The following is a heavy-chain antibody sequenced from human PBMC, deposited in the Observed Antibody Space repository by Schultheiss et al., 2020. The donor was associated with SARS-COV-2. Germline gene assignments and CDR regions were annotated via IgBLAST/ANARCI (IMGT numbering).Heavy chain of an antibody. J-gene: IGHJ3*02. Sequence: SQTLSLTCAVYGGSFSGYYWSWIRQPPGKGLEWIGEINHSGSTNYNPSLKSRVTISVDTSKNQFSLKLSSVTAADTAVYYCARKTQLLYAFDIWGQGTMVT. CDR2: INHSGST. CDR3: ARKTQLLYAFDI. D-gene: IGHD2-2*01. CDR1: GGSFSGYY. V-gene: IGHV4-34*01.